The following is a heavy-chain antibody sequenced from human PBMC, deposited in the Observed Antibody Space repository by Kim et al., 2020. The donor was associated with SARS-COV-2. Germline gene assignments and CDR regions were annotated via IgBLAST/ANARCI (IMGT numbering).Heavy chain of an antibody. CDR2: IYYSGST. CDR3: ARGASGGYEDFAFDI. J-gene: IGHJ3*02. D-gene: IGHD5-12*01. CDR1: GGSISSYY. V-gene: IGHV4-59*08. Sequence: PETLSLTCTVSGGSISSYYWSWIRQPPGKGLEWIGYIYYSGSTNYNPSLKSRVTISVDTSKNQFFLKLSSLTAADTPVFYCARGASGGYEDFAFDIWGQG.